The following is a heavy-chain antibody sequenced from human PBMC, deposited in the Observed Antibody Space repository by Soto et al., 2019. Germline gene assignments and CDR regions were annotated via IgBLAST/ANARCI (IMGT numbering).Heavy chain of an antibody. CDR2: INLGGATT. V-gene: IGHV1-46*01. CDR3: ATATLEQSDAFDL. Sequence: QVQLVQSGAEVKKPGASVKVSCKASGYIFTRHYMHWVRQAPGQGLEWMGIINLGGATTTYKQKFQDSVTMTRDTSTSTVYMELSSLQSEDTDVYFCATATLEQSDAFDLWGHGTMVTVSS. D-gene: IGHD1-1*01. J-gene: IGHJ3*01. CDR1: GYIFTRHY.